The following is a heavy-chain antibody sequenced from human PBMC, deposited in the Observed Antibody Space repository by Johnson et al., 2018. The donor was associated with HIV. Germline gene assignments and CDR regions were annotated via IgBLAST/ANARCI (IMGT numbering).Heavy chain of an antibody. Sequence: VQLVESGGGLIQPGGSLRLSCAVSGFTVSSNYMSWVRQAPGKGLEWVSVIYSGSTIYYADSVKGRFTISRDNAKNSLYLQMNSLRAEDTAVYYCASGYSYGTDAFDIWPRDNGHRLF. V-gene: IGHV3-53*01. D-gene: IGHD5-18*01. J-gene: IGHJ3*02. CDR3: ASGYSYGTDAFDI. CDR1: GFTVSSNY. CDR2: IYSGSTI.